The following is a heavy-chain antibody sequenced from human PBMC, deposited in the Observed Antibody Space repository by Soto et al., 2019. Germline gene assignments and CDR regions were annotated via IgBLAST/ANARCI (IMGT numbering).Heavy chain of an antibody. V-gene: IGHV4-30-4*01. D-gene: IGHD3-9*01. CDR2: VYYSGSS. CDR1: GGSISSGDYY. Sequence: SETLSLTCTVSGGSISSGDYYWSWIRQPPGKGLEWIGYVYYSGSSYYNPSLKSRVTISLDTSKNQFSLKLTSVTAADTAVYYCARVSDILTSRGFDSWGQGTLVTVSS. J-gene: IGHJ4*02. CDR3: ARVSDILTSRGFDS.